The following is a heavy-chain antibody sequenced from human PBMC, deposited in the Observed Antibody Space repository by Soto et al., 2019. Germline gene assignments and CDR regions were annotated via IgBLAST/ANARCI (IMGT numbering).Heavy chain of an antibody. CDR3: AKDQNIVVVPAAIDGWFDP. CDR1: GLTFSSYA. Sequence: GGSMRLSCAASGLTFSSYAMSWVRQAQGKGLEWVSAISGSGGSTYYADSVKGRFTISRDNSKNTLYLQMNSLRAEDTAVYYCAKDQNIVVVPAAIDGWFDPWGQGTLVTVSS. J-gene: IGHJ5*02. D-gene: IGHD2-2*02. V-gene: IGHV3-23*01. CDR2: ISGSGGST.